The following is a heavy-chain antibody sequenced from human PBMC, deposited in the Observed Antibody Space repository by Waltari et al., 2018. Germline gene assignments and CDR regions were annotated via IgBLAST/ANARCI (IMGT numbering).Heavy chain of an antibody. CDR3: ARGGWSLDL. CDR2: IYYSGST. CDR1: GGSISNSY. J-gene: IGHJ2*01. V-gene: IGHV4-59*01. Sequence: QVQLQESGPGLVKPSEPLSLTCTVPGGSISNSYWSWIRQPPGKGLEWIGYIYYSGSTDYNPSFTSRVTISVDTSKNQFSLKLNSVTAADTAVYYCARGGWSLDLWGRGTLVTVSS.